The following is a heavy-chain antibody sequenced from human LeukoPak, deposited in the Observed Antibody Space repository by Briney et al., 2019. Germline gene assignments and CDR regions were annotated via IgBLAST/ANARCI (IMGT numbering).Heavy chain of an antibody. CDR1: GFSLSSYA. D-gene: IGHD2/OR15-2a*01. Sequence: GGSLRLSCAASGFSLSSYALTWVRQAPGKGLEWVSAISGSGGSTYYADSVKGRFTISRDNAKSTLFLQMKSLRPDDTAVYYCANLKVDYFDAFDICGQGTMVTVPS. J-gene: IGHJ3*02. CDR2: ISGSGGST. V-gene: IGHV3-23*01. CDR3: ANLKVDYFDAFDI.